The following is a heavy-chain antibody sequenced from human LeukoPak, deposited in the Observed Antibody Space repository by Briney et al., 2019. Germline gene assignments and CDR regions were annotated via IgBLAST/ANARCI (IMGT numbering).Heavy chain of an antibody. Sequence: PGGSLRLSCAASGFTFSSYGMHWVRQAPGKGLEWVAVISYDGSNKYYADSVKGRFTISRDNSKNTLYLQMNSPRAEDTAVYYCAKDLDSYGYKGDYGMDVWGQGTTVTVSS. CDR3: AKDLDSYGYKGDYGMDV. CDR2: ISYDGSNK. D-gene: IGHD5-18*01. CDR1: GFTFSSYG. J-gene: IGHJ6*02. V-gene: IGHV3-30*18.